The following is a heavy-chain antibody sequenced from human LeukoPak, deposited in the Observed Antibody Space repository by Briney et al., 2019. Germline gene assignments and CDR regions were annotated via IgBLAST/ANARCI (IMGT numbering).Heavy chain of an antibody. V-gene: IGHV3-33*05. CDR1: GFIFSHYG. Sequence: PGRSLRLFCTASGFIFSHYGMHWVRQAPGKGLEGVAVIQNDASTRNYVDSVKGRFTISRDNSENTVFLKMDSLRVEDTAVYYCARELSQIVWGGLDYGGQGTLVSVSS. CDR2: IQNDASTR. D-gene: IGHD2-21*01. CDR3: ARELSQIVWGGLDY. J-gene: IGHJ4*02.